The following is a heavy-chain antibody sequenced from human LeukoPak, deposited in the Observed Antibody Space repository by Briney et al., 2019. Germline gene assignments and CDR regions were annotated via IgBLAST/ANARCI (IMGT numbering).Heavy chain of an antibody. Sequence: SETLSLTCTVSGGSISSGDYYRSWIRQPPGKGLEWIGYIYYSGSTYYNPSLKSRVTISVDTSKNQFSLKLSSVTAADTAVYYCARGHYYYDSSGYYYVFDYWGQGTLVTVSS. CDR3: ARGHYYYDSSGYYYVFDY. J-gene: IGHJ4*02. D-gene: IGHD3-22*01. V-gene: IGHV4-30-4*02. CDR2: IYYSGST. CDR1: GGSISSGDYY.